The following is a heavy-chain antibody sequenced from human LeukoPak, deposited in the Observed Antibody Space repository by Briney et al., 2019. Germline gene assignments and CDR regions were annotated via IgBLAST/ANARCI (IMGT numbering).Heavy chain of an antibody. Sequence: GGSLRLSCGASGFTFSSYAMSWVRQAPGKGLEWVSAIGSGTYYADSVKGRFTISRDNAKNSLYLQMNSLRAEDTAVYYCARGGYGGNVGDYWGQGTLVTVSS. D-gene: IGHD4-23*01. CDR3: ARGGYGGNVGDY. CDR2: IGSGT. J-gene: IGHJ4*02. V-gene: IGHV3-21*01. CDR1: GFTFSSYA.